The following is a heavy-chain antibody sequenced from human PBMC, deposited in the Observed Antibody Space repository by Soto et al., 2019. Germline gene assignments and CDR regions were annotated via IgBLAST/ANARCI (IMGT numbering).Heavy chain of an antibody. J-gene: IGHJ6*02. CDR1: GFTFSSYA. V-gene: IGHV3-23*01. CDR3: AKDELWLGYGSGSYYYYYGMDV. Sequence: PGGSLRLSCAASGFTFSSYAMSWVRQAPGKGLEWVSAISGSGGSTYYADSVKGRFTISRDNSKNTLYLQMNSLRAEDTAVYYCAKDELWLGYGSGSYYYYYGMDVWGQGTTVTVSS. D-gene: IGHD3-10*01. CDR2: ISGSGGST.